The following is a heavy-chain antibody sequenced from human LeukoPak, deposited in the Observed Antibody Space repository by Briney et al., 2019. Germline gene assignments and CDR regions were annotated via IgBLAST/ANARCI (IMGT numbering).Heavy chain of an antibody. CDR3: ARQISGNKDY. CDR2: IFYRESFSYGGTT. J-gene: IGHJ4*02. D-gene: IGHD1/OR15-1a*01. V-gene: IGHV4-59*05. Sequence: PSETLSLTCTVSGVYISGYYWLWIGPPPRRSRAYIDSIFYRESFSYGGTTFYNPSLQSRVTISVDTSKSAFSLRLNSVTAADTAVYYCARQISGNKDYWGQGTLVTVSS. CDR1: GVYISGYY.